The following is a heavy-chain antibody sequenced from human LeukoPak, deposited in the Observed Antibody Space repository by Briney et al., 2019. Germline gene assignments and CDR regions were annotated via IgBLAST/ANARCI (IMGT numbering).Heavy chain of an antibody. Sequence: ASVKVSCKASGYTFTSYGISWVRQAPGQGLEWMGWISAYNGNTNYAQKLQGRVTMTADTSTSTAYMELRSLRSDDTAVYYCARPSFHCSSTSCYTGYGMDVWGQGTTVTVSS. CDR1: GYTFTSYG. CDR2: ISAYNGNT. V-gene: IGHV1-18*01. J-gene: IGHJ6*02. D-gene: IGHD2-2*02. CDR3: ARPSFHCSSTSCYTGYGMDV.